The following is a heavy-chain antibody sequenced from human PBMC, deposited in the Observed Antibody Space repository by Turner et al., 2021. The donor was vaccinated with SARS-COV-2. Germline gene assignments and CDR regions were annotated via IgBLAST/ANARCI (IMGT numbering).Heavy chain of an antibody. CDR3: APVNYCGGTCYFEY. V-gene: IGHV3-66*01. CDR2: IYSGGGT. D-gene: IGHD2-15*01. CDR1: GFTVSRHY. J-gene: IGHJ4*02. Sequence: EVQVVVCGGDVVQPGGSLRLCCAASGFTVSRHYMSWVRQAQGKGLEWVSVIYSGGGTDYTDFVKGSFTIPRDNSKNTVYLQMSSLRAEDTAVYYCAPVNYCGGTCYFEYWGQGTLVTVSS.